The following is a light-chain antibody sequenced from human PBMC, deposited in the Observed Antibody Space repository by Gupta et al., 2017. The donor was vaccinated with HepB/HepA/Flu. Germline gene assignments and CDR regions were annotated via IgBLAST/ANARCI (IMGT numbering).Light chain of an antibody. CDR3: QQSVTTLYT. CDR2: AAS. J-gene: IGKJ2*01. CDR1: QSISNH. V-gene: IGKV1-39*01. Sequence: DIQMTQSPSSLSASVGDRVTITCRASQSISNHLNWYQQKSGKAPKLLIYAASTLQSGVPSRFSGRGSGTDFVLTISSLQPDDFASYYCQQSVTTLYTFGQGTKLEI.